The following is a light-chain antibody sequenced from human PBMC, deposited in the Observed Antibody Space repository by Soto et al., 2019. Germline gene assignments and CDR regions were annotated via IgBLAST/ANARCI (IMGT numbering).Light chain of an antibody. CDR3: CSYAGGRPFVV. CDR1: SSDIGSYNR. V-gene: IGLV2-23*02. J-gene: IGLJ3*02. CDR2: EVN. Sequence: QSALSQPASVSGSPGQSVTISCTGTSSDIGSYNRVSWYHHHPGQAPKLVIYEVNKRPSVDSNRFSGSKSGNTASLTIAGLQPEDEGEYYCCSYAGGRPFVVFRGGAKLSVL.